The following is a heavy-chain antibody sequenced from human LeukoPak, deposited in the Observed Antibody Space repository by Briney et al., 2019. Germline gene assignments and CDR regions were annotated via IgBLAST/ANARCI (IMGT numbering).Heavy chain of an antibody. CDR2: ISSSSSYI. CDR1: GFTFSSYS. CDR3: ARGSLVAVAGTEIDY. D-gene: IGHD6-19*01. Sequence: KPGGSLRLSCAASGFTFSSYSMNWVRQAPGKGLEWVSSISSSSSYIYYADSVKGRFTISRDNAKNSLYLQMNSLRAEDTVVYYCARGSLVAVAGTEIDYWGQGTLVTVSS. V-gene: IGHV3-21*01. J-gene: IGHJ4*02.